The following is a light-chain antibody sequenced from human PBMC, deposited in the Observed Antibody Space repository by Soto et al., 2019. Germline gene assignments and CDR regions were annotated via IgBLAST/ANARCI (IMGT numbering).Light chain of an antibody. CDR3: SSYTSSSTYV. CDR1: SSDVGGYNY. J-gene: IGLJ1*01. Sequence: QSALTQPASVSGSPGQSITISCTGTSSDVGGYNYVSWYQQHPGKAPKLMIYDVSNRPSGVSNRFSGSKSASTASLTISGLQAEDVADYYCSSYTSSSTYVFGTGTKVTVL. V-gene: IGLV2-14*01. CDR2: DVS.